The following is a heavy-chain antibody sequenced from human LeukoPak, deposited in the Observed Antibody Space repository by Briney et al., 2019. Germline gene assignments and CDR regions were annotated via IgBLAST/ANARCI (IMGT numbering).Heavy chain of an antibody. J-gene: IGHJ4*02. CDR2: IYYSGST. D-gene: IGHD3-10*01. CDR3: ASWGSGSSDY. Sequence: SETLSVTCTDSGGSISSYNWSWIRPPPGKGLEWIGYIYYSGSTNYNPSLKSRVTISVDTSKNQLSLKLSSVTAADTAVYYCASWGSGSSDYWGQGTLVTVSS. V-gene: IGHV4-59*01. CDR1: GGSISSYN.